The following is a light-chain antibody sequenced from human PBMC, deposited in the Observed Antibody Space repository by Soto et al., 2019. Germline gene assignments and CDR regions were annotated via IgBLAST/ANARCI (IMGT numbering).Light chain of an antibody. Sequence: EIVLAQSPSTLSLSPGERASLSCSTSQSVSSNYLAWCQQKPGQAARLLISGASNRASEMPDRFSGRGSWTDFTPTISSLEPEDFAVYYCLQYGSSPPTFGQGTRLEIK. CDR1: QSVSSNY. CDR3: LQYGSSPPT. V-gene: IGKV3-20*01. J-gene: IGKJ5*01. CDR2: GAS.